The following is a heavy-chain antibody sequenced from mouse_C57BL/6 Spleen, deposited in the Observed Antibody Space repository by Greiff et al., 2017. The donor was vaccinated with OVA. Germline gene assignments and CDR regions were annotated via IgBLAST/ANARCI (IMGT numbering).Heavy chain of an antibody. V-gene: IGHV3-6*01. D-gene: IGHD6-1*01. CDR2: ISYDGSN. Sequence: ESGPGLVKPSQSLSLTCSVTGYSITSGYYWNWIRQFPGNKLEWMGYISYDGSNNYNPSLKNRISITRDTSKNQFFLKLNSVTTEDTATYYCARVLAHYYAMDYWGQGTSVTVSS. J-gene: IGHJ4*01. CDR1: GYSITSGYY. CDR3: ARVLAHYYAMDY.